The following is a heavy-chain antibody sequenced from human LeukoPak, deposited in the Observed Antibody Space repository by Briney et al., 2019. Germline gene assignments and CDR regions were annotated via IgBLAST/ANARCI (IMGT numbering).Heavy chain of an antibody. CDR2: INHSGST. CDR3: ARTWNLYSSSLVIDY. J-gene: IGHJ4*02. D-gene: IGHD6-6*01. Sequence: SETLSLTCAVYGGSFSGYYWSWIRQPPGKGLEWIGEINHSGSTNYNPSLKSRVTISVDTSKNQFSLKLSSVTAADTAVYYCARTWNLYSSSLVIDYWGQGTLVTVSS. V-gene: IGHV4-34*01. CDR1: GGSFSGYY.